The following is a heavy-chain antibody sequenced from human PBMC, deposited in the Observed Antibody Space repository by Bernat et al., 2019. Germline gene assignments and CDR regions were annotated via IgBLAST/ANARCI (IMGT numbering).Heavy chain of an antibody. CDR1: GYTFTSYG. J-gene: IGHJ6*02. CDR3: ARASIAVDGVYYYYGMDV. D-gene: IGHD6-19*01. Sequence: QVQLVQSGAEVKKPGASVKVSCKASGYTFTSYGISWVRQAPGQGLEWMGWISAYNGNTNYAQKLQGRVTMTTDTSTSTAYIELRSLRSDDTAVYYCARASIAVDGVYYYYGMDVWGQGTTVTVSS. CDR2: ISAYNGNT. V-gene: IGHV1-18*01.